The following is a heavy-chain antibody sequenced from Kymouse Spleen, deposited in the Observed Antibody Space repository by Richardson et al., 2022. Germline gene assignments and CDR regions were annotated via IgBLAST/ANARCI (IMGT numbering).Heavy chain of an antibody. D-gene: IGHD6-6*01. Sequence: QVQLQESGPGLVKPSETLSLTCTVSGGSISSYYWSWIRQPPGKGLEWIGYIYYSGSTNYNPSLKSRVTISVDTSKNQFSLKLSSVTAADTAVYYCAREDSSSYWYFDLWGRGTLVTVSS. CDR2: IYYSGST. CDR3: AREDSSSYWYFDL. J-gene: IGHJ2*01. V-gene: IGHV4-59*01. CDR1: GGSISSYY.